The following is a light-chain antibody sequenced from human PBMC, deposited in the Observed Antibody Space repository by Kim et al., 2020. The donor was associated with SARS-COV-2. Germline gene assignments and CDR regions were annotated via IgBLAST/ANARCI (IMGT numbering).Light chain of an antibody. CDR2: KVS. Sequence: DVVMTQSPLSLPVTLGQPASISCKSSQSLLHSDGNTYLNWFQQRPGQSPRRLIYKVSNRDSGVPDRFSGSGSGTDFTLKISRVEAEDVGVYYCMQGTHWPATFGGGTKVDIK. J-gene: IGKJ4*01. CDR1: QSLLHSDGNTY. V-gene: IGKV2-30*02. CDR3: MQGTHWPAT.